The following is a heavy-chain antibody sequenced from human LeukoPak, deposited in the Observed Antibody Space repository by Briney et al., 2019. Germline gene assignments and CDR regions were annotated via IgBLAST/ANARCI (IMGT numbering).Heavy chain of an antibody. CDR2: ISYDGRNK. CDR1: GFTFSSYA. J-gene: IGHJ4*02. Sequence: GGSLRRYCAASGFTFSSYAMHWVRQAPGKGLEWVAVISYDGRNKYYADSVKGRFTISRDNSKNTLYLQMNSLRAEDTAVYYCARAYCGGDCYNGPYDYWGQGTLVTVSS. V-gene: IGHV3-30*04. D-gene: IGHD2-21*02. CDR3: ARAYCGGDCYNGPYDY.